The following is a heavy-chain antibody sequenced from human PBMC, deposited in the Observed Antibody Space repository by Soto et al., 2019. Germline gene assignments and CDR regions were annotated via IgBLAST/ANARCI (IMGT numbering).Heavy chain of an antibody. CDR3: ARGYYDFWSGYYTRQYYFDY. CDR1: GDSVSSNSAA. D-gene: IGHD3-3*01. J-gene: IGHJ4*02. CDR2: TYYMSKWYN. V-gene: IGHV6-1*01. Sequence: SQTLSLTCAISGDSVSSNSAAWNWIRQSPSRGLEWLGRTYYMSKWYNDYAVSVKSRITINPDTSKNQFSLQLNSVTPEDTAVYYCARGYYDFWSGYYTRQYYFDYWGQGTLVTVSS.